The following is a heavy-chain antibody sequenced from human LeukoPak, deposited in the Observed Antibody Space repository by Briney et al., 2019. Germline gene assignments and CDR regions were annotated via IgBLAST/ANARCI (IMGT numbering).Heavy chain of an antibody. V-gene: IGHV1-18*04. CDR1: GYTFTGYY. CDR3: ARGGYDFWSGYSEN. D-gene: IGHD3-3*01. Sequence: GASVKVSCKPSGYTFTGYYMHWVRQAPGQGLEWMGWISAYNGNTNYAQKLQGRVTMTPDTSTSTAYMELRSLRSDDTGVYYCARGGYDFWSGYSENWGQGTLVTVSS. J-gene: IGHJ4*02. CDR2: ISAYNGNT.